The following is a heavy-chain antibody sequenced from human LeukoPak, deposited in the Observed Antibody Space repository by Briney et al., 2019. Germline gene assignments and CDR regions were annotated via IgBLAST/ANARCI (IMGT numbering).Heavy chain of an antibody. CDR1: GGTFISYA. CDR2: IIPIFGTA. Sequence: ASVKVSCKASGGTFISYAISWVRQAPGQGLEWMGRIIPIFGTANYAQKFQGRVTITTDESTSTAYMELSSLRSEDTAVYYCARGVPLYDYYYYMDVWGKGTTVTVSS. V-gene: IGHV1-69*05. J-gene: IGHJ6*03. CDR3: ARGVPLYDYYYYMDV.